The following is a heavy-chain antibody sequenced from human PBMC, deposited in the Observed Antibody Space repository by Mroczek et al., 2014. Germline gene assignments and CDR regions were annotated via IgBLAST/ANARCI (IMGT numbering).Heavy chain of an antibody. CDR2: IIPIFGTA. D-gene: IGHD1-26*01. CDR3: ARARFRIVGATGVGNAFDI. J-gene: IGHJ3*02. V-gene: IGHV1-69*01. CDR1: GGTFSSYA. Sequence: QVQLVQSGAEVKKPGSSVKVSCKASGGTFSSYAISWVRQAPGQGLEWMGGIIPIFGTANYAQKFQGRVTITADESTSTAYMELSSLRSEDTAVYYCARARFRIVGATGVGNAFDIWGQGTMVTRLF.